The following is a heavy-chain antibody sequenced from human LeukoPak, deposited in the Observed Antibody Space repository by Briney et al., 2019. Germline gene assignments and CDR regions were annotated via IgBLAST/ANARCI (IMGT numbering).Heavy chain of an antibody. CDR2: IEQDGSEE. CDR1: GFIFSDYW. V-gene: IGHV3-7*02. D-gene: IGHD4-23*01. Sequence: GGSLRLSCAASGFIFSDYWMNWVRQAPGKGLEWVANIEQDGSEEYYVDSVKGRFTISRDNAKNTLYLQMNSLRAEDTAAYYCARTVGSQEYWGQGTLVIVSS. J-gene: IGHJ4*02. CDR3: ARTVGSQEY.